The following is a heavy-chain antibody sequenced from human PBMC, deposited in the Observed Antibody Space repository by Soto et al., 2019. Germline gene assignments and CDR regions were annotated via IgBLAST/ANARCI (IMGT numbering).Heavy chain of an antibody. J-gene: IGHJ4*02. V-gene: IGHV3-23*03. CDR2: ILADFNT. CDR3: ARRVEGDFDY. Sequence: EVQLLESGGGLVQPGGSLTLSCAASGFTFSDYTMTWVRQAPGKVLECISVILADFNTYYAGSVRGRFTISRDNSKNTLYLQMLSLRAEDTAVYYCARRVEGDFDYWGQGALVTVSS. CDR1: GFTFSDYT.